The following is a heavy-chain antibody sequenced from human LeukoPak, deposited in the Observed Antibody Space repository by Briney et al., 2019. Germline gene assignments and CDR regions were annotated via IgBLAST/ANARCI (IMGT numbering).Heavy chain of an antibody. CDR1: GGSFSSNTYY. J-gene: IGHJ5*02. CDR3: ARHVGPDTRITMLRGVSFPRYNNWFDP. D-gene: IGHD3-10*01. V-gene: IGHV4-39*01. CDR2: ISYIEST. Sequence: PSETLSLTCTVAGGSFSSNTYYWGWIRQPPGKGLEWIGSISYIESTYYNPSLKSRVTISVDTSKNQFSLELLSVAAADTAVYYCARHVGPDTRITMLRGVSFPRYNNWFDPWGQGTLVTVSS.